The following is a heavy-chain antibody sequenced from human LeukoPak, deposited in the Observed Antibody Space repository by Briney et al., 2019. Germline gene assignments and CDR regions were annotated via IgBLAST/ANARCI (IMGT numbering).Heavy chain of an antibody. CDR1: GYSFTSYW. CDR2: IYPGDSDT. J-gene: IGHJ3*02. CDR3: ARGGYIVVVPAATGDDAFDI. D-gene: IGHD2-2*01. Sequence: PGESLKISCKGSGYSFTSYWIGWVRQMPGKGLEWMGIIYPGDSDTRYSPSFQGQVTISADKSISTAYLQWSSLKASDTAMYYCARGGYIVVVPAATGDDAFDIWGQGTMVTVSS. V-gene: IGHV5-51*01.